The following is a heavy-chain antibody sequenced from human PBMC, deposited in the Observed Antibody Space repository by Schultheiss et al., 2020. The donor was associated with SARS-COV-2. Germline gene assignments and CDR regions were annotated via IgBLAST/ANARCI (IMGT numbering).Heavy chain of an antibody. CDR2: INPNSGGT. J-gene: IGHJ4*02. Sequence: ASVKVSCKASGYTFTGYSVHWVRQAPGQGLEWMGRINPNSGGTNYAQKFQGRVTMTRDTSITTAYMELSSLRSDDTAVYYCARESSSSFDYWGQGTLVTVSS. CDR1: GYTFTGYS. D-gene: IGHD6-6*01. CDR3: ARESSSSFDY. V-gene: IGHV1-2*06.